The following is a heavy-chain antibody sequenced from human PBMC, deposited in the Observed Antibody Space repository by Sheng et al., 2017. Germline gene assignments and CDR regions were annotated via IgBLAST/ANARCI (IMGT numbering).Heavy chain of an antibody. V-gene: IGHV1-69*13. D-gene: IGHD2-2*01. J-gene: IGHJ5*02. CDR3: ARGEIVVVPAAKAGWFDP. CDR2: IIPIFGTA. Sequence: QVQLVQSGAEVKKPGSSVKVSCKASGGTFSSYAISWVRQAPGQGLEWMGGIIPIFGTANYAQKFQGRVTITADESTSTAYMELSSLRSEDTAVYYCARGEIVVVPAAKAGWFDPWGQGTLVTVSS. CDR1: GGTFSSYA.